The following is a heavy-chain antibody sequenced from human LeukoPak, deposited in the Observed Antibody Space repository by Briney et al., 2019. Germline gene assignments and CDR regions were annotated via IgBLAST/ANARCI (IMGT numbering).Heavy chain of an antibody. D-gene: IGHD5-12*01. Sequence: SETLSLTCAVYGGSFSGYYWSWIRQPPGKGLEWIGEINHSGSTYYNPSLKSRVTISVDTSKNQFSLKLSSVTAADTAVYYCAREGGFSIFDYWGQGTLVTVSS. V-gene: IGHV4-34*01. CDR2: INHSGST. CDR3: AREGGFSIFDY. J-gene: IGHJ4*02. CDR1: GGSFSGYY.